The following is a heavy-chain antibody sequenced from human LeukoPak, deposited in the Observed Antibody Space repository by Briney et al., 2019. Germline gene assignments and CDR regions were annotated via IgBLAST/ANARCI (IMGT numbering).Heavy chain of an antibody. Sequence: PGGSLRLSCAASGFTSSSYWMSWVRQAPGTGLEWVANIRQDGSERYYVDSMKGRFTISRDNAKNSLYLQMNSLRAEDTAVYYCARRMLWWGVGYYYGMDVWGQGTSVTVSS. J-gene: IGHJ6*02. CDR3: ARRMLWWGVGYYYGMDV. CDR1: GFTSSSYW. V-gene: IGHV3-7*01. D-gene: IGHD2-21*01. CDR2: IRQDGSER.